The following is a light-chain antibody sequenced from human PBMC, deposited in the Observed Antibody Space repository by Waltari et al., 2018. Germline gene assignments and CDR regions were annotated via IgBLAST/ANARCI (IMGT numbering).Light chain of an antibody. V-gene: IGLV3-19*01. CDR1: RLRRYY. CDR3: HSRDASGVAGS. CDR2: DKH. Sequence: SSELTQDPAVSVALGQTVRITCQGDRLRRYYASWYQQRPGQAPILVIYDKHNRPSGVPDRFSGSSSHNTGSLTITGAQAEDEASYYCHSRDASGVAGSFGGGTKLTVL. J-gene: IGLJ2*01.